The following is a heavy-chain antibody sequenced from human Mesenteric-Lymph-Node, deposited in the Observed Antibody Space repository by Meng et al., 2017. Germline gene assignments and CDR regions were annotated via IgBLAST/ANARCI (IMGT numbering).Heavy chain of an antibody. V-gene: IGHV3-11*01. CDR2: ISSSGSTI. CDR3: ASDKEDTAMVYFDY. J-gene: IGHJ4*02. Sequence: GESLKISCAASGFTFSDYYMSWIRQAPGKGLEWVSYISSSGSTIYYADSVKGRFTISRDNAKNSLYLQMNSLRAEDTAVYYCASDKEDTAMVYFDYWGQGTLVTVSS. D-gene: IGHD5-18*01. CDR1: GFTFSDYY.